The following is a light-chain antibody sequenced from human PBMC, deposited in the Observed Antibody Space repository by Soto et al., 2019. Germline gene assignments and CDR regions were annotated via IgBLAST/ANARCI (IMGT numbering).Light chain of an antibody. CDR3: SSYTSSTLV. CDR2: DVS. CDR1: SSDVGAYNY. J-gene: IGLJ2*01. Sequence: QSALTQPASVSGSPGQSITISCTGTSSDVGAYNYVSWYQQHPRTAPKLMIYDVSNRPSGISNRFSGSKSGNTASLTISGLQAEDEADYYCSSYTSSTLVFGGGTKLTVL. V-gene: IGLV2-14*03.